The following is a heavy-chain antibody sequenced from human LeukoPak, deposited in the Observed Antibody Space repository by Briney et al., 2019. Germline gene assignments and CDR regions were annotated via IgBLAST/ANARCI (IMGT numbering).Heavy chain of an antibody. J-gene: IGHJ3*02. D-gene: IGHD6-19*01. Sequence: SGGSLRLSCAASGFTFDDYTMHWVRQAPGKGLEWVSSISSSSSYIYYADSVKGRFTISRDNAKNSLYLQMNSLRAEDTAVYYCARVMSRSPWLVDAFDIWGQGTMVTVSS. V-gene: IGHV3-21*01. CDR1: GFTFDDYT. CDR3: ARVMSRSPWLVDAFDI. CDR2: ISSSSSYI.